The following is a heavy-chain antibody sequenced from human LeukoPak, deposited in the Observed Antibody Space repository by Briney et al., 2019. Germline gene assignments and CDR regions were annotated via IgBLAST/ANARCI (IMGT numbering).Heavy chain of an antibody. J-gene: IGHJ4*02. CDR3: ARVLRHFDWSPFGY. D-gene: IGHD3-9*01. CDR2: ISWIGSGT. Sequence: AGGSLTLSCAASGFTFDDYAMSWVRHGPGKGLEWVSGISWIGSGTGHADTVKGRFTISRDNARNSLYLQMNSLRAEDTAFYYCARVLRHFDWSPFGYWGQGILVTVSS. V-gene: IGHV3-20*04. CDR1: GFTFDDYA.